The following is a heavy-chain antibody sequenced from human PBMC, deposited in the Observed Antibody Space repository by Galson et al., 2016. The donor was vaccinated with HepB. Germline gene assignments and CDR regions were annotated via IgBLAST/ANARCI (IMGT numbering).Heavy chain of an antibody. CDR3: ARDLPMPVGSSDWRYGMDV. CDR2: INPGDGGT. CDR1: ANTFSNDY. J-gene: IGHJ6*02. Sequence: SVKVSCKASANTFSNDYYHWVRQAPGQGLEWMGIINPGDGGTSYARKFRGRVTITRDTSSGTVYMELRRLRFDDTAVYYCARDLPMPVGSSDWRYGMDVWGQGTTVSVS. D-gene: IGHD2-21*02. V-gene: IGHV1-46*03.